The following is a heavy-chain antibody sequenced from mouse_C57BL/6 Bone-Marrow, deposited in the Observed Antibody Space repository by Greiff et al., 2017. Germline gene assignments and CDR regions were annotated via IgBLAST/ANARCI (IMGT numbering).Heavy chain of an antibody. Sequence: EVMLVDSGGGLVKPGGSLKLSCAASGFTFSSYAMSWVRQTPEKRLEWVATISDGGSYTYYPDNVKGRFTIARDTAKNNLYLQMSHLKSEDTAMYYCERDLTVYDYDLDYLDYWGQGTTLTVPS. D-gene: IGHD2-4*01. CDR2: ISDGGSYT. CDR1: GFTFSSYA. V-gene: IGHV5-4*01. CDR3: ERDLTVYDYDLDYLDY. J-gene: IGHJ2*01.